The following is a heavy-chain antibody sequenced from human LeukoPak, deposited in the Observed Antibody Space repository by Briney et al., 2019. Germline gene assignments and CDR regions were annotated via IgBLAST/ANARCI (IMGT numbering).Heavy chain of an antibody. CDR3: ARTTGIGMDV. D-gene: IGHD1-14*01. J-gene: IGHJ6*04. V-gene: IGHV4-34*01. Sequence: SETLSLTCAVYGGSFSGYYWSWIRQPPGKGLEWIGEINHSGSTNYNPSLKSRVTLSVDTSKNQFSLKLSSVTAADTAVYYCARTTGIGMDVWGKGTTVTVSS. CDR1: GGSFSGYY. CDR2: INHSGST.